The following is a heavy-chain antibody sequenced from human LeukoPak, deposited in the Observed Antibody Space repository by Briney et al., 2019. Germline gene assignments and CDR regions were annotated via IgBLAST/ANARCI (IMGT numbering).Heavy chain of an antibody. V-gene: IGHV3-7*01. CDR1: GFTFSDYW. CDR3: ARSVLINGWYMDV. CDR2: IRQYGSEE. D-gene: IGHD2-15*01. Sequence: QSGGSLRLSCAASGFTFSDYWMTWVRQAPGKGLEWVATIRQYGSEEYYVDSVKGRFTISRDNARNSLYLQMNSLRAEDTALYYCARSVLINGWYMDVWGKGTTVTVSS. J-gene: IGHJ6*03.